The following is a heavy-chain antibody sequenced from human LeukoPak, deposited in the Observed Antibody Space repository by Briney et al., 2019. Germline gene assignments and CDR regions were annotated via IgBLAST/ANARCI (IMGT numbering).Heavy chain of an antibody. CDR1: GFTFSSYG. Sequence: GTSLRLSRAASGFTFSSYGIHWVRQAPGKGLEWVAVISYHGKNKYYGDSVKGRFTISRDNSKNTLYLQMNSLRDEDTAVYYCAKPSSSSSTWEAFDIWGQGTLATVSP. CDR3: AKPSSSSSTWEAFDI. J-gene: IGHJ3*02. V-gene: IGHV3-30*18. D-gene: IGHD6-6*01. CDR2: ISYHGKNK.